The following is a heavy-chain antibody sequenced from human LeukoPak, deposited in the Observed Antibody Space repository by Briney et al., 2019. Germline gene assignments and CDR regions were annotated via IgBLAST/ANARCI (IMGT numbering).Heavy chain of an antibody. CDR3: VRDCWGTPHGVDGFDI. Sequence: GGSLRLSCAASGFTFSSYWMSWVRQAPGKGLERVANIKQDGSEKKYVDSVKGRFIISRDNAKNSLYLQMNSLRAEDTAVYHCVRDCWGTPHGVDGFDIWGQGTMVTVSS. CDR1: GFTFSSYW. CDR2: IKQDGSEK. J-gene: IGHJ3*02. V-gene: IGHV3-7*05. D-gene: IGHD7-27*01.